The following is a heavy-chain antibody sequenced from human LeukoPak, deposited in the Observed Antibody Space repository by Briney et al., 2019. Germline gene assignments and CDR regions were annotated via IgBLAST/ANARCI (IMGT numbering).Heavy chain of an antibody. J-gene: IGHJ4*02. CDR2: ISVSGDSA. Sequence: GGSLRLSCAASGFTFSGYAMNWVRQAPGKGLEWVSSISVSGDSAYYADSVKGRFTISRDFSKNMVYLQMNSLRAEDTAVYYCAKDAYDIWNYFDHLGQGTLVIVSS. V-gene: IGHV3-23*01. CDR3: AKDAYDIWNYFDH. CDR1: GFTFSGYA. D-gene: IGHD3-3*01.